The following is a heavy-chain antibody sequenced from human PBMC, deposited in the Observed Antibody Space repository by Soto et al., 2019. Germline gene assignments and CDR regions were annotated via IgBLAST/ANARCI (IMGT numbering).Heavy chain of an antibody. CDR2: INHSGST. J-gene: IGHJ4*02. V-gene: IGHV4-34*01. Sequence: PPETLSLTCAVYGGSFSGYYWSWIRQPPGKGLEWIGEINHSGSTNYNPSLKSRVTISVDTSKNQFSLKLSSVTAADPAVYYCRAHGIHKYFDWWGQGTLVTVSS. CDR1: GGSFSGYY. D-gene: IGHD1-26*01. CDR3: RAHGIHKYFDW.